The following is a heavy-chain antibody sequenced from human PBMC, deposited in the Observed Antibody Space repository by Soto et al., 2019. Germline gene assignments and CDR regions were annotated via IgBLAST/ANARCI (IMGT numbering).Heavy chain of an antibody. CDR3: ARRSTFGYGMDV. CDR2: ITSNGGNT. V-gene: IGHV3-64*01. Sequence: EVQLVESGRCSVQPGGSLRLSCAASGFTFSSYAMHCVRQAPGKGLEYVSAITSNGGNTDYASSVKGRFTISRDNSKNTLYLQMGSLRAEDMAVYYRARRSTFGYGMDVWGQGTTVTVSS. J-gene: IGHJ6*02. CDR1: GFTFSSYA. D-gene: IGHD3-16*01.